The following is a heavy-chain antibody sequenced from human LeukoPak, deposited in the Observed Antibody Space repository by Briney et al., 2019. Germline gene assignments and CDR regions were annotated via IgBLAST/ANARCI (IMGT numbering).Heavy chain of an antibody. Sequence: GGSLRLSCAASGFTFDDYAMHWVRQPPGKGLEWVSGISWNSGSIGYADSVKGRFTISRDTSSNTLYLQMNSLRAEDTALYYCAKGHYDFRDYWGQGTLVTVSS. CDR3: AKGHYDFRDY. CDR1: GFTFDDYA. CDR2: ISWNSGSI. J-gene: IGHJ4*02. V-gene: IGHV3-9*01. D-gene: IGHD3-3*01.